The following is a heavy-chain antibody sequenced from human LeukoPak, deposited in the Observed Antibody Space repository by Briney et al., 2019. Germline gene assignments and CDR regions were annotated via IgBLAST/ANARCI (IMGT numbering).Heavy chain of an antibody. CDR1: GFTFSTCA. J-gene: IGHJ4*02. CDR2: ITGRGGTT. Sequence: PGGSLRLSCAASGFTFSTCAMYWVRQAPGKGLDWVSGITGRGGTTYYADSVKGRFTISRDNGETSLYLQMSSLRTEDTAVYYCARDFRSGSYSGDYYFDYWGQGTLVTVSS. CDR3: ARDFRSGSYSGDYYFDY. D-gene: IGHD1-26*01. V-gene: IGHV3-23*01.